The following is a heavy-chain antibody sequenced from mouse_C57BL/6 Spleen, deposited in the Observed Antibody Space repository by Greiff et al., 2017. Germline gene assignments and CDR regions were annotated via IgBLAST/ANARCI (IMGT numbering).Heavy chain of an antibody. V-gene: IGHV3-6*01. D-gene: IGHD1-1*01. CDR3: ARDYGSSFDY. CDR1: GYSITSGYY. Sequence: EVKVEESGPGLVKPSQSLSLTCSVTGYSITSGYYWNWIRQFPGNKLEWMGYISYDGSNNYNPSLKNRISITRDKSKNQFFLKLNSVTTEDTATYYCARDYGSSFDYWGQGTTLTVSS. J-gene: IGHJ2*01. CDR2: ISYDGSN.